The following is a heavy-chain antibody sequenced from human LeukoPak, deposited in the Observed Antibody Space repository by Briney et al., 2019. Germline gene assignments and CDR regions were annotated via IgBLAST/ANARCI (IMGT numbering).Heavy chain of an antibody. CDR3: ARHCGGDCYLDY. V-gene: IGHV4-59*08. D-gene: IGHD2-21*02. CDR2: IYYSGST. Sequence: SETLSLTCTVSGDSISSYYWSWIRQPPGKGLEWIGYIYYSGSTNYNPSLKSRVTISVDTSKNQFSLKLSSVTAADTAVYYCARHCGGDCYLDYWGQGTLVTVSS. J-gene: IGHJ4*02. CDR1: GDSISSYY.